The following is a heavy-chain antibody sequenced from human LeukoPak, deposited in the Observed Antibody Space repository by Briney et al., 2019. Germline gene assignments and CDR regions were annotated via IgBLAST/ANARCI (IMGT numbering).Heavy chain of an antibody. CDR2: IYSGGST. D-gene: IGHD2-2*01. CDR3: ARDLPPAPWNGMDV. Sequence: GGSRRLSCAASGLTVSSNYMSWVRQAPGKGLEWVSVIYSGGSTYYADSVKGRSTISRDNSKNTLYLQMNSLRPEDTAVYYCARDLPPAPWNGMDVWGQGTTVTVSS. V-gene: IGHV3-53*01. CDR1: GLTVSSNY. J-gene: IGHJ6*02.